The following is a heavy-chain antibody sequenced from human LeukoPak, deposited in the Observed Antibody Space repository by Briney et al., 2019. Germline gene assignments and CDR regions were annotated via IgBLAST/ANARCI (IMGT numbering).Heavy chain of an antibody. CDR1: GGSVRSSGYY. D-gene: IGHD2-2*03. Sequence: SETLSLTCTVSGGSVRSSGYYWGWIRQPPGKGLEWIGNMYYSGSTYYNPSLKSRVTISGDTSKNQVSLKLSSVTAADTAVYYCARGGAIGYCSSTSCRGDWFDPWGQGTLVTVSS. V-gene: IGHV4-39*01. CDR3: ARGGAIGYCSSTSCRGDWFDP. J-gene: IGHJ5*02. CDR2: MYYSGST.